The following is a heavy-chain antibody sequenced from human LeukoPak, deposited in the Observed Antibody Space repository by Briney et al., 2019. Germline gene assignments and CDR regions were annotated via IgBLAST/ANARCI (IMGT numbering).Heavy chain of an antibody. D-gene: IGHD3-22*01. CDR2: IRYDGSNK. V-gene: IGHV3-30*02. CDR1: GFTFSSYG. CDR3: AKGLTYYYDSSGYYYYYYYTDV. J-gene: IGHJ6*03. Sequence: GGSLRLSCAASGFTFSSYGMHWVRQAPGKGLEWVAFIRYDGSNKYYADSVKGRFTISRDNSKNTLYLQMNSLRAEDTAVYYCAKGLTYYYDSSGYYYYYYYTDVWGKGTTVTVSS.